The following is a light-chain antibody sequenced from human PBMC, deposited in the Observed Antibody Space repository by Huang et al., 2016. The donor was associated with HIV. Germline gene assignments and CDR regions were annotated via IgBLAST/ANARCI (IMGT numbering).Light chain of an antibody. Sequence: EIVMTQSPVTLSVSPGERATLSCRASLSVGSNLAWYQHQPGQAPRLLVYGASTRATGIPARFSGSGSGTEFSLTISSLQSEDFAIYYCQQYDDWPRGFTFGPGTKVDIK. J-gene: IGKJ3*01. CDR3: QQYDDWPRGFT. CDR1: LSVGSN. CDR2: GAS. V-gene: IGKV3-15*01.